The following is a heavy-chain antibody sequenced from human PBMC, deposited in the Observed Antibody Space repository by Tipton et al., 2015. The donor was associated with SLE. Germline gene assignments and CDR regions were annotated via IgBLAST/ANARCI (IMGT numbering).Heavy chain of an antibody. Sequence: LRLSCTVSGGSISSGDYYWSWIRQPPGKGLEWIGYIYYSGSTYYNPSLESRVTISVDTSKNQFSLKLSSVTAADTAVYYCARERVGYCRSTSCYGWFDPWGQGTLVTVSS. CDR2: IYYSGST. J-gene: IGHJ5*02. CDR3: ARERVGYCRSTSCYGWFDP. D-gene: IGHD2-2*03. CDR1: GGSISSGDYY. V-gene: IGHV4-30-4*01.